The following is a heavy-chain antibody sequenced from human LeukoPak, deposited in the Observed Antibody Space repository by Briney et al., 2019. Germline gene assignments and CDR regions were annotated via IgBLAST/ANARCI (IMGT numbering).Heavy chain of an antibody. D-gene: IGHD3-10*01. J-gene: IGHJ4*02. V-gene: IGHV4-59*01. CDR3: ARSGTTMVRGSLNWSFDC. CDR2: IYYSGST. Sequence: SETLCLTCALSGGSISSYYWSWIRQPPGKGLEWIGYIYYSGSTNYNPSHKSRVIISVDRSKNQFSLQLSSVTAADTAVYDCARSGTTMVRGSLNWSFDCWGEGILVSVCS. CDR1: GGSISSYY.